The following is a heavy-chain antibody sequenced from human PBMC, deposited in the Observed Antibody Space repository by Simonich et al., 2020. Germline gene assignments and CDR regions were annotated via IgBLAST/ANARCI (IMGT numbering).Heavy chain of an antibody. J-gene: IGHJ3*02. CDR2: INHSGST. Sequence: QVQLQQWGAGLLKPSETLSLTCAVYGGSYSGYYWSWIRQPPGTGLEWIGEINHSGSTNYNPSPKSRVTISIDTSKNQFSLKLSSVTAADTAVYYCARPLGIVWAFDIWGQGTMVTVSS. CDR3: ARPLGIVWAFDI. CDR1: GGSYSGYY. D-gene: IGHD3-16*01. V-gene: IGHV4-34*01.